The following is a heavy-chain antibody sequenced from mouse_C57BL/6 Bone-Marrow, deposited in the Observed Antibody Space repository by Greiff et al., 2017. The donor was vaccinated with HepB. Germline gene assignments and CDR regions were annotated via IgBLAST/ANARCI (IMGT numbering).Heavy chain of an antibody. J-gene: IGHJ2*01. V-gene: IGHV5-4*01. Sequence: EVQLKEPGGGLVKPGGSLKLSCAASGFTFSSYAMSWVRQTPEKGLEWVATISDGGSYTYYPDNVKGRFTISRDNAKNNLYLQMSHLKSEDTAMYYCARGGVYYYGGRPFDDWGQGTTLTVSS. CDR1: GFTFSSYA. CDR3: ARGGVYYYGGRPFDD. CDR2: ISDGGSYT. D-gene: IGHD1-1*01.